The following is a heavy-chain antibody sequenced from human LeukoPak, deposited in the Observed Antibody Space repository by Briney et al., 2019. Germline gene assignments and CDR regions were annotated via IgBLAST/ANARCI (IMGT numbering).Heavy chain of an antibody. CDR3: TTDYRYVCWHSSFDY. Sequence: GGSLRLSCAASGFPFSDTWMSWVRQAPGKGLEWVGHIKNKTDGGNKDYAVPVKGRFTISRDDSRNTVYLQMSSLKTEDTAVYYCTTDYRYVCWHSSFDYWGQGTLVTVSS. CDR2: IKNKTDGGNK. J-gene: IGHJ4*02. CDR1: GFPFSDTW. V-gene: IGHV3-15*01. D-gene: IGHD3-9*01.